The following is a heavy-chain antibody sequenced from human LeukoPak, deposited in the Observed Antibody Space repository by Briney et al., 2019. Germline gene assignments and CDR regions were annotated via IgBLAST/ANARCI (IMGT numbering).Heavy chain of an antibody. V-gene: IGHV1-69*05. J-gene: IGHJ4*02. D-gene: IGHD6-19*01. CDR2: IIPIFGTA. CDR3: ARKTSDWYAALDH. CDR1: GGTFSRNV. Sequence: ASVKVSCKASGGTFSRNVISWVRRAPGQGLEWMGRIIPIFGTANYAQKFQGRVTITTDESTSTAYMELNSLRSEDTAIYYCARKTSDWYAALDHWGQGTLVTVSS.